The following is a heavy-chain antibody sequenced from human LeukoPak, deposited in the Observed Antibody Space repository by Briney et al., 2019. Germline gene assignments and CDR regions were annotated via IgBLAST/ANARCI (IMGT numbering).Heavy chain of an antibody. CDR2: INSDGGST. D-gene: IGHD4-17*01. Sequence: GGSLRLSCAASGFTFSSYWMHWVRQAPGKGLVWVSRINSDGGSTSYADSVKGRFTISRDNAKNTLYLQMNSLRAEDTAVYYCARGSTVTSLSYWGQGTLVTVSS. J-gene: IGHJ4*02. CDR1: GFTFSSYW. CDR3: ARGSTVTSLSY. V-gene: IGHV3-74*01.